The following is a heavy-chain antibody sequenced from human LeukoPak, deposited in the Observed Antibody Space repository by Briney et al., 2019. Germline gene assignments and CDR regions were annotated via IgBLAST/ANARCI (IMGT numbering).Heavy chain of an antibody. D-gene: IGHD3-9*01. CDR3: ARDRDYDVLTTYYFGAFDI. J-gene: IGHJ3*02. CDR2: LIPIFNTA. CDR1: GGTFSNYA. Sequence: GASVKVSCKASGGTFSNYAINWVRQAPGQGLEWMGGLIPIFNTANYAQKFQGRVTITADKFTNTAYLDLNSLRSDDTAVYYCARDRDYDVLTTYYFGAFDIWGQGTLVTVSS. V-gene: IGHV1-69*06.